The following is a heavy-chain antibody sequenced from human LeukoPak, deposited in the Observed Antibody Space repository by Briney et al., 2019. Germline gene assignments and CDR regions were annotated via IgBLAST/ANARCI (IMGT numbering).Heavy chain of an antibody. CDR3: ARDPYYDKSGSGDYYYYMDV. V-gene: IGHV1-46*01. CDR1: AYIFITYY. Sequence: ASVKVSCKASAYIFITYYIHWVLQAPAQGLEGMGIINPDGGRTSYAQKFQGRVTMTRDTSTSTVYMQLSSLRSEDTAVYYCARDPYYDKSGSGDYYYYMDVWGEGTTVTVSS. D-gene: IGHD3-22*01. CDR2: INPDGGRT. J-gene: IGHJ6*03.